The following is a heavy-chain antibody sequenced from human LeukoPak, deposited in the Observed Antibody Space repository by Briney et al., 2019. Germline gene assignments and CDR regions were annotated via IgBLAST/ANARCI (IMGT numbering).Heavy chain of an antibody. Sequence: GGALRLSCTASGFAFNTYWMSWVRQAPGKGLKWVANIKPDGNDKYCVDSVKGRFTISRDNAKDSLYLQMSSLRAEDTAVYYCARIGGWFGNDYWGQGTLVTVSS. D-gene: IGHD3-10*01. CDR2: IKPDGNDK. CDR3: ARIGGWFGNDY. V-gene: IGHV3-7*05. J-gene: IGHJ4*02. CDR1: GFAFNTYW.